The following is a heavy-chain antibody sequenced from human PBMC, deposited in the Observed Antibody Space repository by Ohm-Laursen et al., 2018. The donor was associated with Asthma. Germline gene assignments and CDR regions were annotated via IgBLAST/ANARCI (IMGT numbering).Heavy chain of an antibody. CDR3: AKGLRYDGYLYGLDV. Sequence: GTLSLTCTVSGGSISSYYWSWIRQHPGKGLEWIGYIYYSGSTYYNPSLKSRVTISIDTSKNQFSLRLSSVTAADTAVYYCAKGLRYDGYLYGLDVWGHGTTVTVSS. J-gene: IGHJ6*02. V-gene: IGHV4-59*01. CDR1: GGSISSYY. CDR2: IYYSGST. D-gene: IGHD5-24*01.